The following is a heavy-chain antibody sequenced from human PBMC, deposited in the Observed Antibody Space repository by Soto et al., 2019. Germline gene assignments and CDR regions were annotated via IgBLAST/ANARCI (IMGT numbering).Heavy chain of an antibody. D-gene: IGHD5-18*01. CDR3: ARDATDTAMVGFDY. V-gene: IGHV1-69*06. CDR2: IIPLFGTA. Sequence: QVQLVQSGAEVKKPGCSVKVSCKASGGTFSSYAISSVRQAPGQGLEWTGGIIPLFGTANYAQKSQSRVTITANKSTSTAYMELSSLCAEDTAVYYCARDATDTAMVGFDYWAQGTLVTVSS. J-gene: IGHJ4*02. CDR1: GGTFSSYA.